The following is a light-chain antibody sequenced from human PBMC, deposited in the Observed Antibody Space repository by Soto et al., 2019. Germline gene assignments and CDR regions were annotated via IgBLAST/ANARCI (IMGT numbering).Light chain of an antibody. Sequence: ALTQPASVSGSPGQSITISCTGTSSDVGAYNYVSWYQQHPGKAPKLMIYDVSNRPSGVSSRFSGSKSGNTASLTFSGLQAEDEADCYCSSYTTSSSYVFGTGTKVTVL. J-gene: IGLJ1*01. V-gene: IGLV2-14*01. CDR2: DVS. CDR3: SSYTTSSSYV. CDR1: SSDVGAYNY.